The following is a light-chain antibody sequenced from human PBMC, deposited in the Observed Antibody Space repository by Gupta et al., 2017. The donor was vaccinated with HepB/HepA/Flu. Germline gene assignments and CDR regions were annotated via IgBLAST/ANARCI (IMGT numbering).Light chain of an antibody. CDR3: QQSYTTTHT. V-gene: IGKV1-39*01. J-gene: IGKJ4*01. Sequence: DIQMNQSPSSLSASIGDRVTITCRASQSISRYLNWYQQKPGKAPKLLIYAASSLQSGVPSRFSGSGSGTDFTLNRSSLQPEEFASYYCQQSYTTTHTFGGGTKVEIK. CDR1: QSISRY. CDR2: AAS.